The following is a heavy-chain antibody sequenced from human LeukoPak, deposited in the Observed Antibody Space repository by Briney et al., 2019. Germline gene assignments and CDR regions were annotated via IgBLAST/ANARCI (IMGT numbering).Heavy chain of an antibody. V-gene: IGHV3-21*01. Sequence: SGGSLRLSCAASGFTFSSYSMNWVRQAPGKGLEWVSSISSSSSYIYYADSVKGRFTISRDNAKNSLYLQMNSLRAEDTAVYYCARPHHDSSGYYYFDAFDIWGQGTMVTVSS. D-gene: IGHD3-22*01. CDR3: ARPHHDSSGYYYFDAFDI. J-gene: IGHJ3*02. CDR1: GFTFSSYS. CDR2: ISSSSSYI.